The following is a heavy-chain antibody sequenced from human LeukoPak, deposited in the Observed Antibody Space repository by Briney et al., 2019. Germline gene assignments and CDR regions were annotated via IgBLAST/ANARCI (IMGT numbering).Heavy chain of an antibody. V-gene: IGHV1-69*05. CDR3: ARGVVPAAIDQFDP. CDR2: IIPIFGTA. D-gene: IGHD2-2*01. CDR1: GGTFSSYA. Sequence: SVKVSCKASGGTFSSYAISWVRQAPGQGLEWMGGIIPIFGTASYAQKFQGRVTITTDESTSTAYMELSSLRSEDTAVYYCARGVVPAAIDQFDPWGQGTLATVSS. J-gene: IGHJ5*02.